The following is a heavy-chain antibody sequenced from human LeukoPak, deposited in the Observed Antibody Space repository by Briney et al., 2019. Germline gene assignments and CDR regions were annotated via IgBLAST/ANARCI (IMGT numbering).Heavy chain of an antibody. Sequence: GGSLRLSCAASGFTFDDYAMHWVRQAPGEGLEWVSGINWNSGSIDYADSVKGRFTISRDNAKNFLYVQMNNLRAEDTALYYCAKGTQRGNSGWGYFIDYWGQGTLVTVSS. J-gene: IGHJ4*02. CDR2: INWNSGSI. V-gene: IGHV3-9*01. CDR3: AKGTQRGNSGWGYFIDY. D-gene: IGHD3-10*01. CDR1: GFTFDDYA.